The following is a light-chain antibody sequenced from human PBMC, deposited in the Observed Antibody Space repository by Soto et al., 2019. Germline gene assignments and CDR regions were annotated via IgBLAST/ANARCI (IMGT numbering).Light chain of an antibody. CDR2: GAS. CDR3: QQYNDWPPKIT. CDR1: KSVSSN. V-gene: IGKV3-15*01. Sequence: EIVMTQSPATLSVSPGARAPLSCRASKSVSSNLAWYQQQPGQAPRLLIYGASTRATGIPARFSGSGSGTEFTLTISSLQSEDFAVYYCQQYNDWPPKITFGQGTRLEIK. J-gene: IGKJ5*01.